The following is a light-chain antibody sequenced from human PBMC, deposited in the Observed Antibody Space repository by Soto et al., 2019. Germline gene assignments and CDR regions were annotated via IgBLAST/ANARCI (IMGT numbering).Light chain of an antibody. Sequence: EIVLTQSLGTLSLSPGERATLSCRASQCVSSYLAWYQQKPGQAPRLLIYDASTRATGISARFSGSGSGTDFTLTISSLESEDFAVYYCQQRSKWPVTFGQGTKVEVK. CDR3: QQRSKWPVT. CDR2: DAS. CDR1: QCVSSY. J-gene: IGKJ1*01. V-gene: IGKV3-11*01.